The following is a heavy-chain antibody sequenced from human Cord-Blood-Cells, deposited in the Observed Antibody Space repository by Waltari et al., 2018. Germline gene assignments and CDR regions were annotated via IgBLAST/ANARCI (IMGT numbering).Heavy chain of an antibody. J-gene: IGHJ5*02. D-gene: IGHD1-26*01. Sequence: SGAEVMKPGASVKVSCKASGYTFTSYGISWVRQAPGQGLEWMGWISANNGNTNYAQKHKGRVTMTTDTSTSTAYMELRSLRTDDTAVYYVATGPGIVGATNPDTEADPWGQGTLVTVSS. CDR2: ISANNGNT. V-gene: IGHV1-18*01. CDR3: ATGPGIVGATNPDTEADP. CDR1: GYTFTSYG.